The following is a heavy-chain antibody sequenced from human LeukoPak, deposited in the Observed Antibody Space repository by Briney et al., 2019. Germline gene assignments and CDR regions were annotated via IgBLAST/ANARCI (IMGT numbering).Heavy chain of an antibody. CDR2: IYYSGST. J-gene: IGHJ4*02. D-gene: IGHD3-3*01. V-gene: IGHV4-59*12. CDR1: GGSISSYY. CDR3: ARKGKSITIFGVVKGPFVY. Sequence: SETLSLTCTVSGGSISSYYWSWIRQPPGKGLEWIGYIYYSGSTNYNPSLKSRVTISVDTSKNQFSLKLSSVTAADTAVYYCARKGKSITIFGVVKGPFVYWGQGTLVTVSS.